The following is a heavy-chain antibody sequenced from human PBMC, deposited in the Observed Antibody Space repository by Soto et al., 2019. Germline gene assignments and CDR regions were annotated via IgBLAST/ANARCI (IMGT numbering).Heavy chain of an antibody. CDR3: AKEIFAAAYAATSAFDS. CDR1: GFTFSSHA. CDR2: VDGSGGDT. Sequence: GGSLRLSCAASGFTFSSHAMGWLRQAPGAGPEWVAFVDGSGGDTSYAGSVKGRFTISRDNSDNSLFLHMNSLRAEDTGRYFCAKEIFAAAYAATSAFDSWGQGTLVTVSS. V-gene: IGHV3-23*01. J-gene: IGHJ4*02. D-gene: IGHD2-8*01.